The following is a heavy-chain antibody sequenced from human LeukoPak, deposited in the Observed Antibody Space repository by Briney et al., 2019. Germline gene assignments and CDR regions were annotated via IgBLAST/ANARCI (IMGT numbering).Heavy chain of an antibody. V-gene: IGHV4-59*01. D-gene: IGHD2-15*01. CDR3: ARGYCSGGSCHPYYFDY. CDR1: GGSISSYY. CDR2: IYYSGST. J-gene: IGHJ4*02. Sequence: SETLSLTCTVSGGSISSYYWSWIRQLPGKGLEWIGYIYYSGSTNYNPSLKSRVTISVDTSKNQFSLKLSSVTAADTAVYYCARGYCSGGSCHPYYFDYWGQGTLVTVSS.